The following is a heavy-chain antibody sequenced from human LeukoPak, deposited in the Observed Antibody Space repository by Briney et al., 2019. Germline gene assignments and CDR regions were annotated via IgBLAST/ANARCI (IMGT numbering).Heavy chain of an antibody. V-gene: IGHV4-39*07. Sequence: SETLSLTCTVSGGSISSSSYYWGWIRQPPGKGLEWIGSIYYSGSTYYNPSLKSRVTISVDTSENQFSLKLSSVTAADTAVYYCARAPTMVRGVITNWFDPWGQGTLVTVSS. J-gene: IGHJ5*02. CDR1: GGSISSSSYY. D-gene: IGHD3-10*01. CDR2: IYYSGST. CDR3: ARAPTMVRGVITNWFDP.